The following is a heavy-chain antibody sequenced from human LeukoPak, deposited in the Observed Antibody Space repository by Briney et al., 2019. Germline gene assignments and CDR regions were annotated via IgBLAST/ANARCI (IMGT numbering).Heavy chain of an antibody. Sequence: PGGSLRLSCAASGFTFSSYSMNWVRQAPGKGLEWVSSISSSSSYIYYADSVKGRFTISRDNAKNSLYLQMNSLRAEDTAVYYCATDRLGSYWYLDIWGRGTLVTVSS. J-gene: IGHJ2*01. V-gene: IGHV3-21*01. CDR3: ATDRLGSYWYLDI. CDR2: ISSSSSYI. CDR1: GFTFSSYS. D-gene: IGHD3-9*01.